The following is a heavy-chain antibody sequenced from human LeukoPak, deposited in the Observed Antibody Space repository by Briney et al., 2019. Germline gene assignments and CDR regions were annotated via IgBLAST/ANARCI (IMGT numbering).Heavy chain of an antibody. CDR3: ARDSSFLGVFDY. CDR2: IKQDGSEK. D-gene: IGHD3-3*02. CDR1: GVTFSSYW. V-gene: IGHV3-7*01. Sequence: GGSLRLSCAASGVTFSSYWMSWVRQAPGKGLEWVANIKQDGSEKYYVDSVKGRFTISRDNAKNSLYLQMNSLRAEDTAVYYCARDSSFLGVFDYWGQGTLVTVSS. J-gene: IGHJ4*02.